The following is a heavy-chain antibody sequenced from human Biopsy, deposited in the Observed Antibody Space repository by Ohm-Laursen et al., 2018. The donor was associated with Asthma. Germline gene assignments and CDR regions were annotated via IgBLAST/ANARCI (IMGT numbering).Heavy chain of an antibody. V-gene: IGHV4-61*01. CDR2: IYYTGSD. CDR1: GGSVSTGSYY. Sequence: QTLSLTCAVSGGSVSTGSYYWSWIRQSPGKGLEWLGYIYYTGSDNYNPSLKSRVTISVDTSKNQLSLRLNSVTAADTAVYYCARGPNYHGSGRAPIGMDVWGQGTTVTVSS. J-gene: IGHJ6*02. CDR3: ARGPNYHGSGRAPIGMDV. D-gene: IGHD3-10*01.